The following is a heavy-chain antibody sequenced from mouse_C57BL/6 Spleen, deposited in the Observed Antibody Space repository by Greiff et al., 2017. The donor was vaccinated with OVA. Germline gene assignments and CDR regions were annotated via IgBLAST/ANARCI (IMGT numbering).Heavy chain of an antibody. V-gene: IGHV1-80*01. J-gene: IGHJ4*01. CDR3: ASHYYGSSHAMDY. Sequence: VKLQESGAELVKPGASVKISCKASGYAFSSYWMNWVKQRPGKGLEWIGQIYPGDGDTNYKGKFKGKATLTADKSSSTAYMQLSSLTSAASAVYFCASHYYGSSHAMDYWGQGTSVTVSS. D-gene: IGHD1-1*01. CDR1: GYAFSSYW. CDR2: IYPGDGDT.